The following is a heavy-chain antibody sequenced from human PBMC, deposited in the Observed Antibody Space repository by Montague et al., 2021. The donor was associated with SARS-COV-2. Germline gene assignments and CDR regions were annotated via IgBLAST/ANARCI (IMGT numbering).Heavy chain of an antibody. V-gene: IGHV4-34*01. CDR1: GGSVSDYY. Sequence: SETLSLTCAVYGGSVSDYYWSWIRQPPGKGLEWIGEINHSGSTNYNPSLKSRVTTSVDTSKNQFSLKLTFVTAADTAVYYCARGPRITVIVVVITDIWFDPWGQGTLVTVSS. CDR2: INHSGST. D-gene: IGHD3-22*01. J-gene: IGHJ5*02. CDR3: ARGPRITVIVVVITDIWFDP.